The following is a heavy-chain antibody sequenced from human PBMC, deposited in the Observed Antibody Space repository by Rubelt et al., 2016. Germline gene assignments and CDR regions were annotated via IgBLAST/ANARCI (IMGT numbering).Heavy chain of an antibody. V-gene: IGHV4-39*07. CDR1: GGSISSSSYY. CDR3: ARDLRAGTYYYYYYGMDV. Sequence: QLQLQESGPGLVKPSETLSLTCTVSGGSISSSSYYWGWIRQPPGKGLEWIGSIYYSGSTYYNPSLMSRVTISVDTSKNQFSLKLSSVTAADTAVYYCARDLRAGTYYYYYYGMDVWGQGTTVTVSS. D-gene: IGHD3-10*01. J-gene: IGHJ6*02. CDR2: IYYSGST.